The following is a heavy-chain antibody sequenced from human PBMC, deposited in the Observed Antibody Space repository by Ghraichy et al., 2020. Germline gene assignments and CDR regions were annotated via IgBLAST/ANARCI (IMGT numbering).Heavy chain of an antibody. Sequence: SETLSLTCTVSGGSISSYYWSWIRQPPGKGLEWIGYIYTSGSTNYNPSLKSRVTISVDTSKNQFSLKLSSVTAADTAVYYCARQKVVTAIRGYYYYFGMDVWGQGTTVTVSS. CDR2: IYTSGST. D-gene: IGHD2-21*02. J-gene: IGHJ6*02. V-gene: IGHV4-4*09. CDR1: GGSISSYY. CDR3: ARQKVVTAIRGYYYYFGMDV.